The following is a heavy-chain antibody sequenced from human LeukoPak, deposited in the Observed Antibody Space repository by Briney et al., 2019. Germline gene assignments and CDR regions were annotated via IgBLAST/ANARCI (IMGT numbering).Heavy chain of an antibody. D-gene: IGHD1-14*01. Sequence: GGSLRLSCTTSGFTFSSYWMYWVRQAPGKGLVWVSRVSPDGSSTTYAASVKGRFTISRDNAKNTLFLQMSSLRAEDTAVYYCARTGGTNRGIDYWGQGSLVTVSS. CDR1: GFTFSSYW. CDR2: VSPDGSST. V-gene: IGHV3-74*01. CDR3: ARTGGTNRGIDY. J-gene: IGHJ4*02.